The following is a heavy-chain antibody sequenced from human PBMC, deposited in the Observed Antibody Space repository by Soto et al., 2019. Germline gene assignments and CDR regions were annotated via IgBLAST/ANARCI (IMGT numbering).Heavy chain of an antibody. D-gene: IGHD3-10*01. CDR1: VGSISSGGYY. Sequence: LSLTCPVSVGSISSGGYYWSWICQHPGKGLEWIGYIYYSGSAYSNPSLKSRVTMSVDTSKNQFSLKLSFVTAADTAVYYCARYRGGSGFYFDYWGQGTLVTVSS. CDR2: IYYSGSA. J-gene: IGHJ4*02. CDR3: ARYRGGSGFYFDY. V-gene: IGHV4-31*03.